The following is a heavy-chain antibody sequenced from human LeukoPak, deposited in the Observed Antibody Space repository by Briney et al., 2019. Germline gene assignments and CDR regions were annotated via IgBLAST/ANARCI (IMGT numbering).Heavy chain of an antibody. CDR1: GFTFRSYA. CDR3: AKDVSSSLLYFDH. D-gene: IGHD6-13*01. J-gene: IGHJ4*02. Sequence: GGSLRLSCAASGFTFRSYAMSWVRQAPEKGLEWVSAISGSGVSTYYADSVKGRFTISRDNSKNALYLQMNSLRAEDTAVYYCAKDVSSSLLYFDHWGQGTLVTVSS. V-gene: IGHV3-23*01. CDR2: ISGSGVST.